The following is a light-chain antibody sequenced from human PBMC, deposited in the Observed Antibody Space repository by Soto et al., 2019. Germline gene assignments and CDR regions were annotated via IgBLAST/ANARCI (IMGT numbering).Light chain of an antibody. Sequence: IVLTQSPGTLSLSPWERATLSFRASQSVSSSYLAWYQQKPGQAPRLLIYGASSRATGIPDRFSGSGSGTDFTLTISRLEPEDFAVYYCQQYGSPITFGQGTRLEIK. V-gene: IGKV3-20*01. J-gene: IGKJ5*01. CDR1: QSVSSSY. CDR2: GAS. CDR3: QQYGSPIT.